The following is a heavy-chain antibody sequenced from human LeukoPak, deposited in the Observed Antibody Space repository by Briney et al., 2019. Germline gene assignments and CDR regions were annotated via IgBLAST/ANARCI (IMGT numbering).Heavy chain of an antibody. V-gene: IGHV3-7*03. CDR1: GFTFSSYS. Sequence: GGSLRLSCAASGFTFSSYSMNWVRQAPGKGLEWVANIKQDGSEKYYVDSVRGRFTISRDNAKNSVYLQMNSLRAEDAAVYYCATSRTFDYWGQGTLVTVSS. CDR3: ATSRTFDY. CDR2: IKQDGSEK. J-gene: IGHJ4*02.